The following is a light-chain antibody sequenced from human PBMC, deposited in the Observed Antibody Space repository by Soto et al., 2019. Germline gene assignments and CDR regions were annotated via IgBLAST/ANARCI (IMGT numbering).Light chain of an antibody. V-gene: IGLV2-8*01. CDR3: SSYAGSSNV. CDR2: EVN. Sequence: QSVLTQPPSASGSPGQSVAISCTGTSSDVGGYNYVSWYQQHPGKAPKLMISEVNKRPSGVPDRFSGSKSGNTASLTVSGLQAEDEADYYCSSYAGSSNVFGTGTRSPS. CDR1: SSDVGGYNY. J-gene: IGLJ1*01.